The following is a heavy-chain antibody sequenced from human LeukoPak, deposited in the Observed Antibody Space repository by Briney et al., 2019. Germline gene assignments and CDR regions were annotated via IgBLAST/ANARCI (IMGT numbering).Heavy chain of an antibody. J-gene: IGHJ2*01. V-gene: IGHV3-30*18. D-gene: IGHD3-9*01. CDR3: AKVLVLRYFDWLEGDWYFDL. CDR1: GFTFSSYG. CDR2: ISYDGSNK. Sequence: GRSLRLSCAASGFTFSSYGMHWVRQAPGKGLEWVAVISYDGSNKYYADSVKGRFTISRDNAKNSLYLQMNSLRAEDTALYYCAKVLVLRYFDWLEGDWYFDLWGRGTLVTVSS.